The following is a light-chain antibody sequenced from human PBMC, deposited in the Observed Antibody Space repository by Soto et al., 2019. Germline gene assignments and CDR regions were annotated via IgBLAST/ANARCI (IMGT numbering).Light chain of an antibody. CDR2: GPS. Sequence: EIVLTQSPGTLSLSPGERATLSCRASQSISSSYLAWYQQKPGQAPRLLIYGPSSRETGIPDRFSGSGSGTEFTRTINRLEPEDFAVYYCQQYDSSTRTFGQGTKVDIK. J-gene: IGKJ1*01. CDR3: QQYDSSTRT. V-gene: IGKV3-20*01. CDR1: QSISSSY.